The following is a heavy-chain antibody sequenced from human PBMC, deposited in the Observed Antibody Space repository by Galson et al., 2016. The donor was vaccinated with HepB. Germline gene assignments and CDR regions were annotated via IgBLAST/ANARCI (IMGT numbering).Heavy chain of an antibody. D-gene: IGHD3-22*01. CDR1: GDSISSDY. J-gene: IGHJ4*02. CDR3: ARGDYGTRGYTMTFDY. Sequence: SETLSLTCTVSGDSISSDYWSWIRQPPGKGLEWIGYIYYSGSTNYNPSLKSRVTISVDTSKNQFSLKLNSVTAAGTAVYYCARGDYGTRGYTMTFDYWGQGTLVTVFS. CDR2: IYYSGST. V-gene: IGHV4-59*01.